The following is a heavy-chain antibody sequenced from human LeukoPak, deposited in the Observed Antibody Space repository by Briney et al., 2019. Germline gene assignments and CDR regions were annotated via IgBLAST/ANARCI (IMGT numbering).Heavy chain of an antibody. CDR1: GFTFSNYW. V-gene: IGHV3-7*01. CDR2: INQDGSEI. Sequence: GGSLRLSCAASGFTFSNYWMSWVRQAPGKGLEWVANINQDGSEISYVDSVKARYSISRDNAKNSLYLQINNLRAEDTAVYYWARDQGSMLVVRTTNWDFDLGGGGTLVTASS. J-gene: IGHJ2*01. D-gene: IGHD3-22*01. CDR3: ARDQGSMLVVRTTNWDFDL.